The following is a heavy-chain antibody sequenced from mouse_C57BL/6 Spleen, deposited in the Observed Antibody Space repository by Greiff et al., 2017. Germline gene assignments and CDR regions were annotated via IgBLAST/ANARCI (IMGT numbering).Heavy chain of an antibody. V-gene: IGHV1-54*01. CDR1: GYAFTNYL. Sequence: QVQLKESGAELERIGTSEKVYCKASGYAFTNYLREGVKTRPGQGVGRIGVINPGSGGTKYNEKFKGKATLTADKASSTAYMQLSSLTSEDSAVYFCARNSNYGGFAYWGQGTLVTVSA. J-gene: IGHJ3*01. CDR3: ARNSNYGGFAY. CDR2: INPGSGGT. D-gene: IGHD2-5*01.